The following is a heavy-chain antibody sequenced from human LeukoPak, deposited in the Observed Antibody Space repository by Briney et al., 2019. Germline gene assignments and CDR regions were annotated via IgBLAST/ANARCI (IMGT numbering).Heavy chain of an antibody. V-gene: IGHV1-18*01. Sequence: ASVKVSRKASGYSFASYGITWVRQAPGQGLEWMGWISTYDGNANYAQKLQGRVTMTTDTSTITAYMEPRSLRSDDTAVYYCARAPSGFTYGPGDHWGQGTLVTVSS. CDR1: GYSFASYG. CDR2: ISTYDGNA. CDR3: ARAPSGFTYGPGDH. J-gene: IGHJ4*02. D-gene: IGHD5-18*01.